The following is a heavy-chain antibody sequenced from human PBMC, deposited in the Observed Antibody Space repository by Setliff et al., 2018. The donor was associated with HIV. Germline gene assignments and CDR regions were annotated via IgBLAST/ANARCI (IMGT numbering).Heavy chain of an antibody. CDR3: ARGAYYYESSGYPRDPFDI. D-gene: IGHD3-22*01. CDR2: INVGKGDT. J-gene: IGHJ3*02. CDR1: GYTFTTYS. Sequence: ASVKVSCKASGYTFTTYSLHWVRQAPGHSLEWVGWINVGKGDTKYSQDLQDRITITSDTSANTAYMELTRLRYDDTAVYYCARGAYYYESSGYPRDPFDIWGQGTMVTVSS. V-gene: IGHV1-3*01.